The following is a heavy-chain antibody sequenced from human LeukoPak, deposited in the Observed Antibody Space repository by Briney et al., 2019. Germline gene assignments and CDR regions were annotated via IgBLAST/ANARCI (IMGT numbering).Heavy chain of an antibody. D-gene: IGHD5-24*01. CDR2: INIYTGNP. Sequence: ASVKVSCKASGYTFTGYSINWVRQAPGQGLERMGWINIYTGNPTYAQGFTGRFVFSLDTSVSTAYLQISSLKAEDTAVYYCARDAATINFDYWGQGTLVTVSS. J-gene: IGHJ4*02. CDR3: ARDAATINFDY. CDR1: GYTFTGYS. V-gene: IGHV7-4-1*02.